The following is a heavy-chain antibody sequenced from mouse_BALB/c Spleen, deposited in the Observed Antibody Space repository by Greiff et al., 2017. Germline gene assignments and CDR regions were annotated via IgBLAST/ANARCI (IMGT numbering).Heavy chain of an antibody. CDR3: ARGDYDGTSFAY. CDR1: GYTFSSYW. J-gene: IGHJ3*01. V-gene: IGHV1-9*01. D-gene: IGHD2-4*01. Sequence: VQLQQSGAELMKPGASVKISCKATGYTFSSYWIEWVKQRPGHGLEWIGEILPGSGSTNYNEKFKGKATFTADTSSNTAYMQLSSLTSEDSAVYYCARGDYDGTSFAYWGQGTLVTVSA. CDR2: ILPGSGST.